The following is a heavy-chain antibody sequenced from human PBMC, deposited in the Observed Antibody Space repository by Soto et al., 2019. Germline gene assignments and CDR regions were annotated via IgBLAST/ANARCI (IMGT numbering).Heavy chain of an antibody. CDR3: ARAFTIFGVLS. CDR2: IYSGGST. V-gene: IGHV3-66*01. D-gene: IGHD3-3*01. Sequence: ESGGGLVQPGGSLRLSCAASGFTVSSNYMSWVRQAPGKGLEWVSVIYSGGSTYYADSVKGRFTISRDNSKNTLYLQMNSLRAEDTAVYYCARAFTIFGVLSWGQGTLVTVSS. CDR1: GFTVSSNY. J-gene: IGHJ5*02.